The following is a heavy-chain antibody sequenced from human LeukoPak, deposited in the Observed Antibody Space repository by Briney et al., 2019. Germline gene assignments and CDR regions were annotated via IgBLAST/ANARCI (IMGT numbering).Heavy chain of an antibody. D-gene: IGHD3-22*01. CDR3: AKDTLNYYDSSGYPDY. CDR1: GFTFDDYA. J-gene: IGHJ4*02. CDR2: ISWNSGSI. Sequence: GGSLRLSCAASGFTFDDYAMHWVRQAPGKGLEWVSGISWNSGSIGYADSVKGRFTISRDNAKNSLYLQMNSLRAEDTALYYCAKDTLNYYDSSGYPDYWGQGTLVTVSS. V-gene: IGHV3-9*01.